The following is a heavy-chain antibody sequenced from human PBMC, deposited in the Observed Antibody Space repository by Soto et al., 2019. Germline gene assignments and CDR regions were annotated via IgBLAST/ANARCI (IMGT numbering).Heavy chain of an antibody. J-gene: IGHJ4*02. D-gene: IGHD2-15*01. CDR3: AGGAPYCSSGFSFGY. Sequence: QVQLVQSGAEVKKPGSSVKVSCKASGGTFSSYAISWVRQAPGQGLEWMGGIIPIFGTANYAQKFQGRVTITADESTSTTYMGLSSLRSEEKAVYYCAGGAPYCSSGFSFGYWGQGTLVTVSS. CDR1: GGTFSSYA. V-gene: IGHV1-69*01. CDR2: IIPIFGTA.